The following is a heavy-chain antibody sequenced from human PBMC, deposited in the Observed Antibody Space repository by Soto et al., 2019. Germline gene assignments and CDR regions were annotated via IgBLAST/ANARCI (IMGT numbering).Heavy chain of an antibody. V-gene: IGHV4-34*01. Sequence: SETLSLTCAVYGGSFSGYYWSWIRQPPGKGLEWIGEINHSGSTNYNPSLKSRVTISVDTSKNQFSLKLSSVTAADTAVYYCARNYILWFPYYCDYWGQGTLVTVSS. J-gene: IGHJ4*02. CDR1: GGSFSGYY. CDR3: ARNYILWFPYYCDY. D-gene: IGHD2-21*01. CDR2: INHSGST.